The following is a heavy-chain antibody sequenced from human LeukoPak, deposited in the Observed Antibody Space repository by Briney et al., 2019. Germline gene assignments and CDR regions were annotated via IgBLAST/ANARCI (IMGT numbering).Heavy chain of an antibody. CDR3: ATAKYQLLFDY. CDR1: GGSISSLGYS. J-gene: IGHJ4*02. Sequence: SETLSLTCAVSGGSISSLGYSWSSIRQPPGEGLEWIGYIYHSGSTYYDPSLKSRVTISVDRSKKQFSLKLSSVTAADTVVYYSATAKYQLLFDYWGQGTLVTVSS. CDR2: IYHSGST. D-gene: IGHD2-2*01. V-gene: IGHV4-30-2*01.